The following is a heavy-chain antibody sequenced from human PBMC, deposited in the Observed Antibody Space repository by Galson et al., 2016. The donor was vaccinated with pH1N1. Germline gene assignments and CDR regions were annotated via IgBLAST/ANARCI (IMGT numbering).Heavy chain of an antibody. Sequence: SLRLSCAVSGFTFNNFAMHWVRQAPGKGLEWVAVVLYDGTNEYLADSVKGRFTVSRDNSKNTLHLQMNSLRPSDTALYYCARDSEYSAYDLFHWGQGTLVAVSS. CDR2: VLYDGTNE. CDR1: GFTFNNFA. V-gene: IGHV3-30-3*01. CDR3: ARDSEYSAYDLFH. D-gene: IGHD5-12*01. J-gene: IGHJ4*02.